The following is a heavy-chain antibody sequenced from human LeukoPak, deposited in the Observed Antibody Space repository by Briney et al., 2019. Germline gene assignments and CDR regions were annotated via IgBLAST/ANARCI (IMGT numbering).Heavy chain of an antibody. CDR3: AIEGYCSSPTCSEGKNYFDY. V-gene: IGHV1-69*13. CDR1: GGTFSTSA. J-gene: IGHJ4*02. Sequence: GASVKVSCKASGGTFSTSAISWVRQAPGQGLEWMGGIIPILGTANYAQKFQGRVTITADESTSTAYMELSSLRSEDTAVYYCAIEGYCSSPTCSEGKNYFDYWGQGTLVTVSS. CDR2: IIPILGTA. D-gene: IGHD2-2*01.